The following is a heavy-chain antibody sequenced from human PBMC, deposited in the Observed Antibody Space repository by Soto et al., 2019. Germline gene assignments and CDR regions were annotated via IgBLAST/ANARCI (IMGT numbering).Heavy chain of an antibody. CDR1: GYSFTSYW. CDR2: IYPGDSDT. J-gene: IGHJ6*02. CDR3: ARLVSYYPIVDGVDV. V-gene: IGHV5-51*01. D-gene: IGHD1-26*01. Sequence: GESLKISCKGSGYSFTSYWIGWVRQMPGKGLEWMGIIYPGDSDTRYSPSFQGQVTIPADKSISTAYLQWSSLKASDTAMYYCARLVSYYPIVDGVDVWGQGTTVTVSS.